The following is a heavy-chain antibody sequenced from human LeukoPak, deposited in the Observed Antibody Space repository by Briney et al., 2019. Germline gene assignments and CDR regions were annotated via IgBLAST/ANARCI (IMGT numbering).Heavy chain of an antibody. CDR2: IYYSGST. J-gene: IGHJ4*02. D-gene: IGHD2-15*01. CDR1: GGSISSYY. Sequence: SETLSLTCTVSGGSISSYYWSWIRQPPGKGLEWIGYIYYSGSTNYNPSLKSRVTISVDTSKNQFSLKLSSVTAADTAVYYCARDPAWYYFDYWGQGTLVTVSS. V-gene: IGHV4-59*12. CDR3: ARDPAWYYFDY.